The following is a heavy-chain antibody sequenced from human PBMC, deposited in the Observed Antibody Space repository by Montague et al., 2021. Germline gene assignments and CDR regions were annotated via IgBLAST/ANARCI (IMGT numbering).Heavy chain of an antibody. CDR2: ISGSGGST. CDR1: GFTFSSYA. Sequence: SLRLSCAASGFTFSSYAMSWVRQAPGKGLEWVSSISGSGGSTYYADSVKGRFTISRDNSKNTLYLQMNSLRAEDTAVYYCAKGARGSGTRGPIDYWGQGTLVTVSS. D-gene: IGHD2-2*01. CDR3: AKGARGSGTRGPIDY. J-gene: IGHJ4*02. V-gene: IGHV3-23*01.